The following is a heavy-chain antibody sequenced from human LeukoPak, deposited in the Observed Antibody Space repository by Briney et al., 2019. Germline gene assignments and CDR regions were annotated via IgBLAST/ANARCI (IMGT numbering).Heavy chain of an antibody. D-gene: IGHD3-22*01. Sequence: QPGGSLRLSCAASGFTFSSYAMSWVRQAPGKGLEWVSAISGSGGSTYYADSVKGRFTISRDNSKNTLYLQMNSLRAEDTAVYYCANDGAYYDINTYAFDIWGQGTMVTVSS. CDR2: ISGSGGST. V-gene: IGHV3-23*01. CDR3: ANDGAYYDINTYAFDI. J-gene: IGHJ3*02. CDR1: GFTFSSYA.